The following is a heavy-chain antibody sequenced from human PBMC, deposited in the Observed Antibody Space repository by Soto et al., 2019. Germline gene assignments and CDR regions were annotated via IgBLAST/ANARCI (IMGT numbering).Heavy chain of an antibody. J-gene: IGHJ4*02. CDR3: AKDHGYCSGGRCPAFDY. D-gene: IGHD2-15*01. CDR2: VSGSGDST. CDR1: GFSFSSFA. V-gene: IGHV3-23*01. Sequence: EVQLLESGGGLGQPGGSLRLSCAASGFSFSSFAMSWVRQAPGKGLEWVSSVSGSGDSTNYADSVKGRFTTSRDRSKNTLYLQMNSLRAEDTAVYYCAKDHGYCSGGRCPAFDYWGQGTLVTVSS.